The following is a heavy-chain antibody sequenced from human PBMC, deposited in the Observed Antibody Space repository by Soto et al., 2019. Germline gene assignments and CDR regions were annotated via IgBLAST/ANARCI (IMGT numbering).Heavy chain of an antibody. CDR2: IYHSGST. CDR3: ARAVDQSTGADWFDP. V-gene: IGHV4-4*02. J-gene: IGHJ5*02. CDR1: GGSISSSNW. Sequence: SETLSLTCAVSGGSISSSNWWSWVRQPPGKGLEWIGEIYHSGSTNYNPSLKSRVTISVDKSKNQFSLKLSSVTAADTAVYYCARAVDQSTGADWFDPWGQGTLVTVS.